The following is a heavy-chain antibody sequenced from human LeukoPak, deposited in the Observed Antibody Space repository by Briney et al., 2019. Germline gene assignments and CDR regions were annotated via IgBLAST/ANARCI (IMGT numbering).Heavy chain of an antibody. J-gene: IGHJ4*02. CDR3: ARAVSGRFDY. Sequence: SETLSLTCTVSGGSMSPYHWSWIRQPPGKGLEWTGYIYYSGSTNYNPSLKSRVTIPVDTSKNQFSQKLSSVTAADTAMYYCARAVSGRFDYWGQGTLVTVSS. CDR1: GGSMSPYH. D-gene: IGHD6-19*01. CDR2: IYYSGST. V-gene: IGHV4-59*08.